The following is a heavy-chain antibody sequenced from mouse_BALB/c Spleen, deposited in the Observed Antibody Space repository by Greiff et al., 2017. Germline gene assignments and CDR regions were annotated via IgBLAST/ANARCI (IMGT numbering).Heavy chain of an antibody. V-gene: IGHV10S3*01. CDR2: IRSKSNNYAT. J-gene: IGHJ4*01. CDR1: GFTFNTNA. D-gene: IGHD2-14*01. Sequence: ELQLVETGGGLVQPKGSLKLSCAASGFTFNTNAMNWVRQAPGKGLEWVARIRSKSNNYATYYADSVKDRFTISRDDSQSMLYLQMNNLKTEDTAMYYCVREGARYDGGYAMDYWGQGTSVTVSS. CDR3: VREGARYDGGYAMDY.